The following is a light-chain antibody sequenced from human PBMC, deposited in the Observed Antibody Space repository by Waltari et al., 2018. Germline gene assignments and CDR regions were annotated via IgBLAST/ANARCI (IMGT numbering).Light chain of an antibody. Sequence: QSVLTQPPSVSGAPGQTVTISCTGSSSNIGAGYDVHWYQQLPRTVPKLLIYGTRNRPSGVPDRFSGSRSGTSASLAITGLRPEDEADYYCQAYDSSLSGRVFGGGTRVTVL. CDR1: SSNIGAGYD. V-gene: IGLV1-40*01. J-gene: IGLJ3*02. CDR3: QAYDSSLSGRV. CDR2: GTR.